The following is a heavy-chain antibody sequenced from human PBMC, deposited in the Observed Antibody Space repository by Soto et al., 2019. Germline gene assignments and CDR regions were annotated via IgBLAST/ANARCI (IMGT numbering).Heavy chain of an antibody. CDR1: GFSFNNYA. D-gene: IGHD6-25*01. CDR3: AKFLVVTVGSSGWPWYFDC. Sequence: EVQLLESGGDLVQPGGSLRLSCVASGFSFNNYAMSWVRQAPGKGLEWVSAISGSGATTYYAESVKGRFTISRDNSKNTLYLQMNSLRAEDTAVYYCAKFLVVTVGSSGWPWYFDCWVQGSLVTVSS. CDR2: ISGSGATT. J-gene: IGHJ4*02. V-gene: IGHV3-23*01.